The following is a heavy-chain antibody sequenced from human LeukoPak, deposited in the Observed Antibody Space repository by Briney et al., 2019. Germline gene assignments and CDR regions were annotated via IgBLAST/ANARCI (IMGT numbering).Heavy chain of an antibody. CDR1: GFTFSSYT. Sequence: GGSLRLSCAGSGFTFSSYTINWVRQAPGKGLEWVSAISGSGSSTSYADSVKGRFTFSRDNSKNTVYLQMNSLRAEDTAGYYCAKAPPAGSYYFDYWGQETLVTVSS. J-gene: IGHJ4*02. CDR3: AKAPPAGSYYFDY. V-gene: IGHV3-23*01. D-gene: IGHD3-10*01. CDR2: ISGSGSST.